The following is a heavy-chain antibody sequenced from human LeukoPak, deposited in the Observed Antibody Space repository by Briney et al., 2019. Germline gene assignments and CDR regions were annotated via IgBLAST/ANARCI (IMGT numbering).Heavy chain of an antibody. Sequence: PGGSLRLSCAASGFTVSSDYMGWVRQAPEKGLEWVSLISSGGSTYYADSLKGRFTISRDNAKNSLYLQMNSLRAEDTAVYYCARERGAVYYWGQGTLVTVSS. J-gene: IGHJ4*02. CDR2: ISSGGST. CDR1: GFTVSSDY. CDR3: ARERGAVYY. D-gene: IGHD1-26*01. V-gene: IGHV3-66*01.